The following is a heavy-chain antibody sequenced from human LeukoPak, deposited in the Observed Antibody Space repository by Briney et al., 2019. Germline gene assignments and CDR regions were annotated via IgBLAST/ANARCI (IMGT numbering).Heavy chain of an antibody. D-gene: IGHD6-13*01. J-gene: IGHJ5*02. CDR3: ARDGAPIAAALTWFDP. V-gene: IGHV1-18*01. Sequence: ASVKVSFKASGYTFTRYGISWVRQAPGQGLEWMGWISAYNGNTNYAQKLQGRVTMTTDTSTSTAYMELRSLRSDDTAVYYCARDGAPIAAALTWFDPWGQGTLVTVSS. CDR2: ISAYNGNT. CDR1: GYTFTRYG.